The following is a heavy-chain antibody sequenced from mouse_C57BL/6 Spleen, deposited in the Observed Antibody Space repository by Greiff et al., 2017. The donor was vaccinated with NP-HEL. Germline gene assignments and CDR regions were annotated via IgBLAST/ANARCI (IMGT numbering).Heavy chain of an antibody. CDR3: TRDSSHRYFDV. V-gene: IGHV1-15*01. CDR2: IDPETGGT. CDR1: GYTFTDYE. D-gene: IGHD2-12*01. J-gene: IGHJ1*03. Sequence: QVQLQQSGAELVRPGASVTLSCKASGYTFTDYEMHWVKQTPVHGLEWIGAIDPETGGTAYNQKFKGKAILTADKSSSTAYMELRSLTSEDSAVYYCTRDSSHRYFDVWGTGTTVTVSS.